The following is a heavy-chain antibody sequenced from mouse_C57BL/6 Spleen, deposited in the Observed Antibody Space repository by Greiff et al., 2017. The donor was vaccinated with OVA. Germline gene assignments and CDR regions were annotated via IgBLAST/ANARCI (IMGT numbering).Heavy chain of an antibody. D-gene: IGHD1-1*01. Sequence: VQLQQSGPGLVQPSQSLSITCTVSGFSLTSYGVHWVRQSPGKGLEWLGVIWSGGSTDYNAAFISRLSISKDKSKSQVFFKMNSLQADDTAIYYCARKPVVAHYYAMDYWGQGTSVTVSS. V-gene: IGHV2-2*01. CDR3: ARKPVVAHYYAMDY. J-gene: IGHJ4*01. CDR2: IWSGGST. CDR1: GFSLTSYG.